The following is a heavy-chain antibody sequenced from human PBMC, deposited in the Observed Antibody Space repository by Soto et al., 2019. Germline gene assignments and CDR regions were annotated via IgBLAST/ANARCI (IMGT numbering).Heavy chain of an antibody. CDR1: GLTVSNVY. Sequence: EVQLVESGGGLVQPGGSLRLSCAASGLTVSNVYMTWVRQAPGKGLEWVSVISSGGNTYYADSVKGRFTISRDNSKNTLYLDMNSLRAGDTAVYYCARDTLGGAYDFCHGGQGTLVTVSS. D-gene: IGHD3-3*01. J-gene: IGHJ4*02. V-gene: IGHV3-66*01. CDR3: ARDTLGGAYDFCH. CDR2: ISSGGNT.